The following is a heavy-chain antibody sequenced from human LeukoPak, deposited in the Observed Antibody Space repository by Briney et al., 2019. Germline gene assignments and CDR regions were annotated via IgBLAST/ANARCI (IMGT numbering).Heavy chain of an antibody. CDR1: GFTFTNYY. J-gene: IGHJ4*02. Sequence: ASVKVFCKASGFTFTNYYMHRVRQAPGQGLEWMGLISPTGRSTNYAQKFRGRVTMTRDTSTTTVYMELSSLRSEDTAVYYCAREESGGYFDYWGQGTLVTVSS. D-gene: IGHD2-8*02. V-gene: IGHV1-46*01. CDR3: AREESGGYFDY. CDR2: ISPTGRST.